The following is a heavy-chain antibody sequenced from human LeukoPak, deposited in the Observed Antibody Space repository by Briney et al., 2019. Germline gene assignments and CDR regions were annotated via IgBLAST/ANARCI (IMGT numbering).Heavy chain of an antibody. J-gene: IGHJ4*02. V-gene: IGHV4-39*01. CDR2: IYSSGTT. CDR1: GGSVRSTSDD. CDR3: ARHYYDCSGSRRDYYFDY. Sequence: SETLSLTCSVFGGSVRSTSDDWGWIRQPPGKGLEYIGSIYSSGTTYYNPSLKSRVSMSVDVSNTQFSLKLSSVTAADTSVYYCARHYYDCSGSRRDYYFDYWGPGALVTVSS. D-gene: IGHD3-22*01.